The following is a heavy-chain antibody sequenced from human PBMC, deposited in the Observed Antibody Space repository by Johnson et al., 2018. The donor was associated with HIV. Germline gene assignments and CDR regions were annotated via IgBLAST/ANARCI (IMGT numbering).Heavy chain of an antibody. CDR2: IKSKTDGGTT. CDR1: GFTFSNAW. V-gene: IGHV3-15*01. CDR3: TTDVLGVDAFDI. D-gene: IGHD4/OR15-4a*01. Sequence: VQLVESGGGLVQPGGSLRLSCAASGFTFSNAWMSWVRQAPGKGLEWVGRIKSKTDGGTTDYAAPVKGRFTISRDDSKNTLYLQMNSLKTEDTAVYYCTTDVLGVDAFDIWGQGTMVTVSS. J-gene: IGHJ3*02.